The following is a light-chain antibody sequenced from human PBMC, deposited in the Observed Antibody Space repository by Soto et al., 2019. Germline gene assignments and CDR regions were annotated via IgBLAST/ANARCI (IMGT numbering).Light chain of an antibody. Sequence: CVLTQPASVSRSAGQSVTISCTGTSSDGGGYNYFFWYQQPPGKAPKIMDYEFRYRPSRASYRFSCSMSGNTASLTISGLQAEDEADYYCSSYTSSSTRYVFGTGTKVTVL. J-gene: IGLJ1*01. CDR2: EFR. V-gene: IGLV2-14*01. CDR3: SSYTSSSTRYV. CDR1: SSDGGGYNY.